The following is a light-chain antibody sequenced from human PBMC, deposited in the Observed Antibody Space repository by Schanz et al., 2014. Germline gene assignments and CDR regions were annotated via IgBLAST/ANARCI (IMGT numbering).Light chain of an antibody. J-gene: IGLJ2*01. CDR2: TNN. CDR3: QSYDSSLSGSKV. V-gene: IGLV1-44*01. CDR1: ISNIGSNT. Sequence: QSVLTQPPSASGTPGQTVTISCSGDISNIGSNTVNWYQQLPGTAPKLLIYTNNQRPSGVPDRFSGSKSGTSASLAISGLQSEDETDYYCQSYDSSLSGSKVFGGGTKLTVL.